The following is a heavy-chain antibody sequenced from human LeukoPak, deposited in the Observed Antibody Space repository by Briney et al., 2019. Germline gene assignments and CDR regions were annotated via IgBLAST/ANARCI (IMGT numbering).Heavy chain of an antibody. CDR3: ARGVRTVDY. Sequence: GGSLRLSCAASGFTFSSYAMSWVRQAPGKGLEWVAVIWYDGSNKYYADSVKGRFTISRDNSKNTMYLQMNSLRAEDTAVYYCARGVRTVDYWGQGTLVTVSS. J-gene: IGHJ4*02. D-gene: IGHD4-17*01. CDR2: IWYDGSNK. V-gene: IGHV3-33*08. CDR1: GFTFSSYA.